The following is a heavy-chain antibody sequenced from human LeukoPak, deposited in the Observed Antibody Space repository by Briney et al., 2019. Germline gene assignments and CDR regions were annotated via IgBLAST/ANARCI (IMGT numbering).Heavy chain of an antibody. V-gene: IGHV3-9*01. CDR3: AKDTTTVTTDGMDV. J-gene: IGHJ6*02. D-gene: IGHD4-17*01. CDR1: RFTFDDYA. Sequence: GGSLRLSCAASRFTFDDYAMHWVRQAPGKGLVGVIGISWNSGSIGYADSVKGRFSISRDTATNSLYLQKNTLRAEDTALYYCAKDTTTVTTDGMDVCGQGATVTASS. CDR2: ISWNSGSI.